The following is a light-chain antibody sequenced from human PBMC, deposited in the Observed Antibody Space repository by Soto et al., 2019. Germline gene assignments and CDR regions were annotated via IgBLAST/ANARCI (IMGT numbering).Light chain of an antibody. CDR3: KQYGSSPPDLT. CDR1: QSVSSSY. CDR2: GAS. Sequence: EIVLPQSPGTLSLSPGERSTLSCRASQSVSSSYLAWYQQKPGQAPRLLIYGASSRATGIPDRFSGSGSGTDFTRSRRRLEPEEFAVYYCKQYGSSPPDLTFGGGQKVNIK. V-gene: IGKV3-20*01. J-gene: IGKJ4*01.